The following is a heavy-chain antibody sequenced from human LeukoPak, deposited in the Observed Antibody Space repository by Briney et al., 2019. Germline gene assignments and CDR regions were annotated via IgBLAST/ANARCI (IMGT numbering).Heavy chain of an antibody. J-gene: IGHJ4*02. CDR1: GYSFTSYL. CDR3: ARRSSIATRLFDF. V-gene: IGHV5-51*01. CDR2: IYPGDSDT. Sequence: GESLKISCKGSGYSFTSYLIGWVRQMPGKGLEWMGIIYPGDSDTKCSPSFQGQVTISADKSITTTYLQWGSLKASDTAIYYCARRSSIATRLFDFWGQGTLVTVSS. D-gene: IGHD6-6*01.